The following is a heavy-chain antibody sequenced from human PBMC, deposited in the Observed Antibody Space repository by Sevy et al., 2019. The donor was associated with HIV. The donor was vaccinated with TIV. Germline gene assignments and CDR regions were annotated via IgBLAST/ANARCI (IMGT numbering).Heavy chain of an antibody. V-gene: IGHV4-59*01. CDR2: AYYNGGT. CDR1: GGSLNTYG. Sequence: SEILSLTCTVSGGSLNTYGWSWIRQPPGKGLEWIGYAYYNGGTNYNPSLKSRLTILVGTSERQFSLQLSSVTPADTAVYYCGRDNWGSIDYWGQGVLVTVSS. J-gene: IGHJ4*02. CDR3: GRDNWGSIDY. D-gene: IGHD7-27*01.